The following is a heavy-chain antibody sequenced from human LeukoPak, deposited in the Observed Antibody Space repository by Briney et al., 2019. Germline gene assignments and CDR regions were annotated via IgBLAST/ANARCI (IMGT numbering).Heavy chain of an antibody. D-gene: IGHD2-15*01. Sequence: ASVKVSCKASGYTFTSYYMHWVRQAPGQGLEWMGIINPSGGSTGYAQKFQGRVTMTRDTSTSTVYMELSSLRSEDTAVYYCAREEDNADEYLREDYWGQGTLVTVSS. CDR1: GYTFTSYY. CDR3: AREEDNADEYLREDY. J-gene: IGHJ4*02. CDR2: INPSGGST. V-gene: IGHV1-46*01.